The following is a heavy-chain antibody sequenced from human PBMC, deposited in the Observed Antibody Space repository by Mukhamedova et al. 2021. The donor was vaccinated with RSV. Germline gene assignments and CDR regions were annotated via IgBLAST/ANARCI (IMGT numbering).Heavy chain of an antibody. V-gene: IGHV4-34*01. CDR3: ARGQWFGESYYYYRMDV. Sequence: GEINHSGSTNYNPSLKSRVTISVDTSKNQFSLKLSSVTAADTAVYYCARGQWFGESYYYYRMDVWGQGTTVTVSS. CDR2: INHSGST. J-gene: IGHJ6*02. D-gene: IGHD3-10*01.